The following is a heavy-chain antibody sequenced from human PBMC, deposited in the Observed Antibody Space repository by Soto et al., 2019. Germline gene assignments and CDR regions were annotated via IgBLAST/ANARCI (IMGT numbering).Heavy chain of an antibody. J-gene: IGHJ4*02. CDR1: GFTFSSYG. D-gene: IGHD6-6*01. Sequence: LRLSCAASGFTFSSYGMHWVRQAPGKGLEWVAVISYDGRNKYYADAVKGRFTISRDNSKNTLYLQMNSLRAEDTAVYYCATISSSGFDYWGQGTLVTVSS. CDR2: ISYDGRNK. V-gene: IGHV3-30*03. CDR3: ATISSSGFDY.